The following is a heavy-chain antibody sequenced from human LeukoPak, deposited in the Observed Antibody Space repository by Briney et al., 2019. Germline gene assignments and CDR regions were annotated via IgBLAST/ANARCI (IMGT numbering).Heavy chain of an antibody. V-gene: IGHV5-51*01. CDR3: ARHYYGSGWSFDY. D-gene: IGHD3-10*01. Sequence: GESLKISCKGSGYSFTSYWIGWVRQMPGKGLEWMGIISPGDSDTRYSPSFQGQVTISADKSIGTAYLQWSSLKASDTAMYYCARHYYGSGWSFDYWGQGTLVTVSS. J-gene: IGHJ4*02. CDR1: GYSFTSYW. CDR2: ISPGDSDT.